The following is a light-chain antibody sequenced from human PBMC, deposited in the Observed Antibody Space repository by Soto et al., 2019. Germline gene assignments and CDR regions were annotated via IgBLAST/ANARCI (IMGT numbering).Light chain of an antibody. V-gene: IGKV1-6*01. CDR2: AAS. CDR1: QSIRSE. J-gene: IGKJ1*01. CDR3: LQDYNSPLT. Sequence: IEVTQSPASLSSSVGHRATITCRASQSIRSEFGWYQQKPGRAPKLLIYAASLLQSGVPSSFSGSGSGTDFTLAISALQPEDFATYYGLQDYNSPLTFGQGTKLEL.